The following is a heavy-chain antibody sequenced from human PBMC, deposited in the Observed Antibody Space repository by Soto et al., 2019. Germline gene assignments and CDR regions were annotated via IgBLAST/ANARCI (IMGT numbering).Heavy chain of an antibody. CDR1: GFTFSSYG. D-gene: IGHD2-2*01. CDR3: AKVSVPAAIAYYYYGMDV. Sequence: QVQLVESGGGVVQPGRSLRLSCAASGFTFSSYGMHWVRQAPGKGLEWVALISYDGSKKYYADSVEGRFTISRDNSKNTLYLQMNSLRAEDTAVYYCAKVSVPAAIAYYYYGMDVWGQGTTVTVSS. CDR2: ISYDGSKK. J-gene: IGHJ6*02. V-gene: IGHV3-30*18.